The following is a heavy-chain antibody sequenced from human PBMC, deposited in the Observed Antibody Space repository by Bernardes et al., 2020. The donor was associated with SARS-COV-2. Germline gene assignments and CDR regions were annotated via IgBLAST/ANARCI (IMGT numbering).Heavy chain of an antibody. J-gene: IGHJ4*02. V-gene: IGHV5-51*01. CDR1: GFDVTTYW. CDR2: IYPRDSDT. CDR3: ARQSSFVAATGIDY. Sequence: AYRKLSGKVSGFDVTTYWIGWVRQMPGNGLEWMGIIYPRDSDTRYSPSFQGQVTISADKSISTAYLQWSSLKASDTAMYYCARQSSFVAATGIDYWGQGTLVTVSS. D-gene: IGHD6-13*01.